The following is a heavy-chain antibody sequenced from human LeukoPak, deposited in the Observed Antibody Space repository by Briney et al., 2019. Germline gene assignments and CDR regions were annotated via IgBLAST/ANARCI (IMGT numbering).Heavy chain of an antibody. D-gene: IGHD3-10*01. CDR2: ISYDGSNK. V-gene: IGHV3-30*18. Sequence: GGSLRLSCAASGFTFSSYGMHWVRQAPGKGLEWVAVISYDGSNKYYADSVKGRFTISRDNSKNSLYLQMNSLRTEDTALYYCAKDIFTMVRGVVDYWGQGTLVTVSS. CDR3: AKDIFTMVRGVVDY. CDR1: GFTFSSYG. J-gene: IGHJ4*02.